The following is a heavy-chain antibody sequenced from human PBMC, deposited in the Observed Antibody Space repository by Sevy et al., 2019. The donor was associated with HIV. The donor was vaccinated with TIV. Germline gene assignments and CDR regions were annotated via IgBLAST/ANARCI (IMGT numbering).Heavy chain of an antibody. V-gene: IGHV1-18*04. CDR3: TRDSGSSPASFFDY. Sequence: ASVKVSCKASGYTFTSFGISWVRQAPGQGPEWMAWISAYNGHTNYAQKFQGRVTMTQDISTSTVYMELRSLRSDDTAIYYCTRDSGSSPASFFDYWGQGTLVTVSS. D-gene: IGHD6-19*01. CDR2: ISAYNGHT. CDR1: GYTFTSFG. J-gene: IGHJ4*02.